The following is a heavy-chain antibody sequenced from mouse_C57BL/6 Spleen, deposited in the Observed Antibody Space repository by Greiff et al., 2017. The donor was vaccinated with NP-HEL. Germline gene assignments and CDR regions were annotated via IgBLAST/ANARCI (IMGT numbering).Heavy chain of an antibody. CDR1: GYAFSSSW. CDR2: IYPGDGDT. D-gene: IGHD2-2*01. V-gene: IGHV1-82*01. Sequence: QVQLQQSGPELVKPGASVKISCKASGYAFSSSWMNWVKQRPGKGLEWIGRIYPGDGDTNYNGKFKGKATLTADKSSSTAYMQLSSLTSEDSAVYFCAIYYGYDVGFAYWGQGTLVTVSA. CDR3: AIYYGYDVGFAY. J-gene: IGHJ3*01.